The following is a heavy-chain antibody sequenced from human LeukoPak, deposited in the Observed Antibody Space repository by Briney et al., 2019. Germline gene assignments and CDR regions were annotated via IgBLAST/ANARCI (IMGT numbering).Heavy chain of an antibody. D-gene: IGHD6-13*01. V-gene: IGHV3-53*01. CDR2: IYSGGST. CDR3: ASQIVAAAGTGAFDI. J-gene: IGHJ3*02. Sequence: GGSLRLSCAASGFTVSSNYMSWVRQAPGKGLEWVSVIYSGGSTYYADSVKGRFTISRDNSKNTLYLQMNSLRAEDTAVYYCASQIVAAAGTGAFDIWGQGTMVTVSS. CDR1: GFTVSSNY.